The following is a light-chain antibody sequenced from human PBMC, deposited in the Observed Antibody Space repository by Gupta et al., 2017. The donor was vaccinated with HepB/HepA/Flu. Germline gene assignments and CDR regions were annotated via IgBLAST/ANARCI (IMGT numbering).Light chain of an antibody. CDR3: AAWYDSLSARV. Sequence: SCSGSSSNIGSNYVYWYQQLPGTAPKLLIYRNNQRPSGVPDRFSGSKSGTSASLAISGLRSEDEADYYCAAWYDSLSARVFGGGTKLTVL. J-gene: IGLJ3*02. CDR1: SSNIGSNY. CDR2: RNN. V-gene: IGLV1-47*01.